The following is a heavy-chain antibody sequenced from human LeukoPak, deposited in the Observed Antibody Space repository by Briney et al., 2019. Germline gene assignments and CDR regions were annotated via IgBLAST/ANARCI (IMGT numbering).Heavy chain of an antibody. D-gene: IGHD6-6*01. Sequence: GGSLRLSCAASEFTFSTYWMSWVRQAPGKGLEWVVNIKPDGSEKYYVDSVRGGFTSSREPAKNSLYRQINSLRAEDTAVYYCARDGVYSTSSADLWGQGTLVTVSS. J-gene: IGHJ5*02. V-gene: IGHV3-7*01. CDR3: ARDGVYSTSSADL. CDR1: EFTFSTYW. CDR2: IKPDGSEK.